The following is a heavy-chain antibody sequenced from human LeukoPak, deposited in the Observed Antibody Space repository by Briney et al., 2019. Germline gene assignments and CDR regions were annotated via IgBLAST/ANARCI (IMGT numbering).Heavy chain of an antibody. V-gene: IGHV4-59*08. J-gene: IGHJ6*02. Sequence: SETLSLTCTVSGGSISSYYWSWTRQPPGKGLEWIGYIYYSGSTNYNPSLKSRVTISVDTSKNQFSLKLSSVTAADTAVYYCARLLPLWSGYWYYGMDVWGQGTTVTVSS. CDR3: ARLLPLWSGYWYYGMDV. CDR2: IYYSGST. CDR1: GGSISSYY. D-gene: IGHD3-3*01.